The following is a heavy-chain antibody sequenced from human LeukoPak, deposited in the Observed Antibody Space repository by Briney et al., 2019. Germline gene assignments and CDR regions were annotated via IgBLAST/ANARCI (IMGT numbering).Heavy chain of an antibody. Sequence: GGSLRLSCAASGFTVSSNYMSWVRQAPGKGLEWVANIKQDGSEKYYVDSVKGRFTISRDNAKNSLYLQMNSLRAEDTAVYYCARVFGGSYVEDFDYWGQGTLVTVSS. D-gene: IGHD1-26*01. CDR3: ARVFGGSYVEDFDY. CDR2: IKQDGSEK. V-gene: IGHV3-7*01. J-gene: IGHJ4*02. CDR1: GFTVSSNY.